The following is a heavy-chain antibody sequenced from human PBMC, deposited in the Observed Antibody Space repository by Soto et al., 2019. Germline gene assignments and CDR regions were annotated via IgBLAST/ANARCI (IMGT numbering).Heavy chain of an antibody. V-gene: IGHV3-23*01. Sequence: PGGSLRLSCAASGFTFSTYAMNRVRQAPGKGLEWVSTISGSGGSTYYADSVKGRFTISRDNSKNTLYLQMNSLRAEDTAVYYCAKVWFGEGILALPYGGKGALVPVS. CDR3: AKVWFGEGILALPY. D-gene: IGHD3-10*01. J-gene: IGHJ4*02. CDR1: GFTFSTYA. CDR2: ISGSGGST.